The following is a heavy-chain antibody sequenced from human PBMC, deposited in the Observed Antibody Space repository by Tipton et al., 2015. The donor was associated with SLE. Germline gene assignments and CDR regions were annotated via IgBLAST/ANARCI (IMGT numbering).Heavy chain of an antibody. CDR2: INHSGST. D-gene: IGHD4/OR15-4a*01. J-gene: IGHJ5*02. Sequence: AVYGGSFSGYYWSWLRQSPGKGLEWIGEINHSGSTNYNPSLKSRVTISVDRSNNQFSLNLSSVTAADTAVYYCARERIEEYGGKENWIDPWGQGTLVTVSS. CDR1: GGSFSGYY. CDR3: ARERIEEYGGKENWIDP. V-gene: IGHV4-34*01.